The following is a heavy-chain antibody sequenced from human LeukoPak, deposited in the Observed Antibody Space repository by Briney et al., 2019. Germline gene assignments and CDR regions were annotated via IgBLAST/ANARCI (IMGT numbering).Heavy chain of an antibody. CDR1: GGTFSSYA. D-gene: IGHD1-26*01. CDR2: IIPIFGTA. CDR3: ARDRYQSGSYVRYFDY. V-gene: IGHV1-69*13. J-gene: IGHJ4*02. Sequence: SVKVSCKASGGTFSSYAISWVRQAPGQGLEWMGEIIPIFGTANYAQKFQGRVTITADESTSTAYMELSSLRSEDTAVYYCARDRYQSGSYVRYFDYWGQGTLVTVSS.